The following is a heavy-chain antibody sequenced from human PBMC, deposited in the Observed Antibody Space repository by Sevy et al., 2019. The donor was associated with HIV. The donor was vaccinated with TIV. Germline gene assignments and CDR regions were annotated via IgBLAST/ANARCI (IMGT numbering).Heavy chain of an antibody. CDR3: AHTDGIALRPTY. J-gene: IGHJ4*02. CDR2: FSSNDDK. Sequence: SGPTLVNPTETLTLTCTFSGFSLSTTGVGVGWIRQPPGKALEWLALFSSNDDKRYSPSLKSRLTITKDTSKNQVVLTMTNMDPVDTATYYCAHTDGIALRPTYWGQGTLVTVSS. V-gene: IGHV2-5*01. D-gene: IGHD6-6*01. CDR1: GFSLSTTGVG.